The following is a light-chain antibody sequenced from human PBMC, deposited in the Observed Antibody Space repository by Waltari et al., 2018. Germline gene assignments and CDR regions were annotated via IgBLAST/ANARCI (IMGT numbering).Light chain of an antibody. CDR2: WAS. CDR1: QSLLSSFNSQTY. Sequence: DIVLTQSPDSLAVSLGERATINCKSSQSLLSSFNSQTYIAWYQQKPGQPPKLRINWASARGSGVPERFSGSGSETDFSLTISSLQAEDVAVYYCHHYYIPPLTFGQGTRLEIK. CDR3: HHYYIPPLT. V-gene: IGKV4-1*01. J-gene: IGKJ5*01.